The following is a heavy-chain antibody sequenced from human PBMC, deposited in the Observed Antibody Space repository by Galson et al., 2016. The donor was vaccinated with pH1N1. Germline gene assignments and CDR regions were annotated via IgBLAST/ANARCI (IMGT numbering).Heavy chain of an antibody. Sequence: SVKVSCKASGGTFSSYGINWVRQAPGQGLEWMGGIIPIFGTAKYAQNFQGRVTITADESTTTAYTELSSLRSEDTAVYYCAREDYYDTDLSDWYFDLWGRGTLLTVSS. D-gene: IGHD3-22*01. V-gene: IGHV1-69*13. CDR2: IIPIFGTA. J-gene: IGHJ2*01. CDR3: AREDYYDTDLSDWYFDL. CDR1: GGTFSSYG.